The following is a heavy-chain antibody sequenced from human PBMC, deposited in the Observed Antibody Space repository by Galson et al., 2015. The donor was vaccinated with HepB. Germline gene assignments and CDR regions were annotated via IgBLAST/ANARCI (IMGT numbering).Heavy chain of an antibody. Sequence: SLRLSCAASGFTFSSYGMHWVRQAPGKGLEWVAVIWYDGSNKYYADSVKGRFTISRDNSKNTLYLQMNSLRAEDTAVYYCASTEIYCSSTSCYWYYYGMDVWGQGTTVTVSS. CDR3: ASTEIYCSSTSCYWYYYGMDV. D-gene: IGHD2-2*01. CDR1: GFTFSSYG. CDR2: IWYDGSNK. J-gene: IGHJ6*02. V-gene: IGHV3-33*01.